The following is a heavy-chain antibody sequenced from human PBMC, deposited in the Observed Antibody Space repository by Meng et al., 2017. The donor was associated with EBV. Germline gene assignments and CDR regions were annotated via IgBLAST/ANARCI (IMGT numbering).Heavy chain of an antibody. CDR1: GGTFSSSA. J-gene: IGHJ4*02. CDR2: IIPIFGTS. Sequence: VQLVQAGVGVHKPWSSVRVSCKASGGTFSSSAISLVGQAPGQGLEWMVGIIPIFGTSNYAQKFQGRVTITADNSTSTAYMELSSLRSEDTAVYYCARAEIAAAGRLDYWGQGTLVTASS. CDR3: ARAEIAAAGRLDY. V-gene: IGHV1-69*06. D-gene: IGHD6-13*01.